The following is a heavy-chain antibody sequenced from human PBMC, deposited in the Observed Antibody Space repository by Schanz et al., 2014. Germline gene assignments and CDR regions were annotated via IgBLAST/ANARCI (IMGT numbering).Heavy chain of an antibody. CDR3: AREQIMAAAGLVDY. CDR1: GFTFSSYA. V-gene: IGHV3-23*01. CDR2: LSGSGGST. D-gene: IGHD6-13*01. Sequence: EVQLLESGGGLVQPGGSLRLSCAASGFTFSSYAMSWVRQAPGKGLEWVSALSGSGGSTYYADSVKGRFTISRDNSKNSLYLQMNSLRAEDTAVYYCAREQIMAAAGLVDYWGHGTLVTVSS. J-gene: IGHJ4*01.